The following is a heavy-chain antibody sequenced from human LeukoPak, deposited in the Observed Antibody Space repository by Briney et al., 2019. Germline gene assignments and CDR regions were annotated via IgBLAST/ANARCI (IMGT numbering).Heavy chain of an antibody. CDR3: ARQGLWRYASY. CDR1: GGSIGSRDFY. Sequence: SETLSLTCTVSGGSIGSRDFYWGWIRQPPGKGLEWIGGICYSGSTYYNPSLKSRVTISVDTSKNQFSLKLRSVTAADTAVYYCARQGLWRYASYWGQGSLVTVSS. CDR2: ICYSGST. V-gene: IGHV4-39*01. D-gene: IGHD3-16*01. J-gene: IGHJ4*02.